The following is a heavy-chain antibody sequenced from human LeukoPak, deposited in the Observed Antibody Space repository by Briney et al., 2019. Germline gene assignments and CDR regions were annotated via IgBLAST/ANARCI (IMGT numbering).Heavy chain of an antibody. CDR3: ARDSDLIAVAN. J-gene: IGHJ4*02. CDR2: IYHSGST. V-gene: IGHV4-30-2*05. Sequence: SETLSLTCAVSGGSISSGGYSWSWIRQPPGKGLEWIGYIYHSGSTYYNPSLKSRVTISVDTSKNQFSLKLSSVTAADTAVYYCARDSDLIAVANWGQGTLVTVSS. CDR1: GGSISSGGYS. D-gene: IGHD6-19*01.